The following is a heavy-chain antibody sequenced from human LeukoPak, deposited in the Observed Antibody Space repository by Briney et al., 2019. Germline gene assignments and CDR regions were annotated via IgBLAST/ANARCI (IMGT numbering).Heavy chain of an antibody. CDR2: INHSGST. V-gene: IGHV4-34*01. Sequence: SETLSLTCAVYGGSFSGYYWSWLRQPPGKGLEWIGEINHSGSTNYNPSLKSRVTISVDTSKNQFSLKLSSVTAADTAVYYCARGPSPQFKSTRGYYFDYWGQGTLVTVSS. CDR1: GGSFSGYY. J-gene: IGHJ4*02. D-gene: IGHD2-2*01. CDR3: ARGPSPQFKSTRGYYFDY.